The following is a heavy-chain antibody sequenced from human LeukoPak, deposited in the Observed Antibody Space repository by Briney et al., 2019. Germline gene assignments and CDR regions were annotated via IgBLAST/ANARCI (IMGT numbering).Heavy chain of an antibody. CDR2: IYHGGST. D-gene: IGHD6-19*01. CDR3: ARDGAATVSGYAFDI. CDR1: GGSISSTDW. V-gene: IGHV4-4*02. Sequence: PSGTLSLTCAVSGGSISSTDWWSWVRQPPGKGLEWIGQIYHGGSTDFNPSLKSRVTISVDKSENQFSRKLNSVTAADTAVYYCARDGAATVSGYAFDIWGQGTMVTVSS. J-gene: IGHJ3*02.